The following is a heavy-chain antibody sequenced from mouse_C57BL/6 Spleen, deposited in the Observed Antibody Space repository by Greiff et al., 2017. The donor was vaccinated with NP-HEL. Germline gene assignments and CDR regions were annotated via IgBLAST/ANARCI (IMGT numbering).Heavy chain of an antibody. Sequence: EVQLQESGPVLVKPGASVKMSCKASGYTFTDYYMNWVKQSHGKSLEWIGVINPYNGGTSYNQKFKGKATLTVDKSSSTAYMELNSLTSEDSAVYYCAREDYDYLFAYGGQGTLVTVSA. CDR2: INPYNGGT. CDR3: AREDYDYLFAY. D-gene: IGHD2-4*01. CDR1: GYTFTDYY. J-gene: IGHJ3*01. V-gene: IGHV1-19*01.